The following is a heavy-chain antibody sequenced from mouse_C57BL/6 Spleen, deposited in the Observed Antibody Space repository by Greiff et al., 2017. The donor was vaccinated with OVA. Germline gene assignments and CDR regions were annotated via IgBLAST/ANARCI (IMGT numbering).Heavy chain of an antibody. Sequence: VQGVESGAELVRPGTSVKMSCKASGYTFTNYWIGWAKQRPGHGLEWIGDIYPGGGYTNYNEKFKGEATLTADKSSSTAYMQFSSLTSEDSAIYYCAREGANWGDFDYWGQGTTLTVSS. CDR1: GYTFTNYW. V-gene: IGHV1-63*01. CDR3: AREGANWGDFDY. CDR2: IYPGGGYT. D-gene: IGHD4-1*01. J-gene: IGHJ2*01.